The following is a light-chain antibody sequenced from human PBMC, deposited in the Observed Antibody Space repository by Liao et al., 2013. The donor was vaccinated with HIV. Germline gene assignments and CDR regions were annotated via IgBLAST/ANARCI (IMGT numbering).Light chain of an antibody. CDR1: KLGDKY. CDR3: QAWDISIGNVI. CDR2: QHS. Sequence: SYELTQPPSVSVSPGQTASITCSGQKLGDKYASWYQQKPGQSPVLVLYQHSQRPSGIPERFSGSKSGNTATLTISGTQALDEATYYCQAWDISIGNVIFGGGTELTVL. V-gene: IGLV3-1*01. J-gene: IGLJ2*01.